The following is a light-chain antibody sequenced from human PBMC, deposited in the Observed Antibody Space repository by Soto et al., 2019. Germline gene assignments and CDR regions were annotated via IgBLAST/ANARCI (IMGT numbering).Light chain of an antibody. CDR2: EVS. CDR3: SLYTTSSTFV. CDR1: SSDVGSYNR. J-gene: IGLJ1*01. Sequence: QSVLTQPPSVSGSPGQSVTISCTGTSSDVGSYNRVSWYQQSPGTAPKLMIYEVSNRPSGVSDRFSGSKSGNTASLTISGLLAEDEADYYCSLYTTSSTFVFGTGTKLTVL. V-gene: IGLV2-18*01.